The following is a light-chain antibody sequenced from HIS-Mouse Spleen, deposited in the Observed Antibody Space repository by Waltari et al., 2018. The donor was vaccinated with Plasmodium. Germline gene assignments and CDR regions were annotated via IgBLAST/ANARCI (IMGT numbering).Light chain of an antibody. CDR3: AAWDDSLSGRV. J-gene: IGLJ3*02. CDR1: SSNIGSNY. CDR2: RND. V-gene: IGLV1-47*01. Sequence: QSVLTQPPSASGTPGQRVTISCSGSSSNIGSNYVYWYKQLPGTAPKLLIYRNDQRPSGGPDRFSGSKSGTSASLASSGLRSEDEADYYCAAWDDSLSGRVFGGGTKLTVL.